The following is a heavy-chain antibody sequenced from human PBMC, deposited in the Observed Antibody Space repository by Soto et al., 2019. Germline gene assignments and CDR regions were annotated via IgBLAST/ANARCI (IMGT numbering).Heavy chain of an antibody. CDR2: IHYSGST. Sequence: PSETLSLTCTVSGGSISGYYWNWIRQSPRKGLEWIGYIHYSGSTNYNPSLKSRVTISVDKSKNQFSLKLSSVTAADTAVYYCARDPNSGLRFDPWGQGTLVTVS. J-gene: IGHJ5*02. D-gene: IGHD3-9*01. V-gene: IGHV4-59*12. CDR1: GGSISGYY. CDR3: ARDPNSGLRFDP.